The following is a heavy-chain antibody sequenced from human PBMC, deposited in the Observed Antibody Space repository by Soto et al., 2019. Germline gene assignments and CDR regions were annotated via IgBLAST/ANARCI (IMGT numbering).Heavy chain of an antibody. CDR3: ARGDGYSYGRSFDY. D-gene: IGHD5-18*01. CDR1: GGSFGGYS. V-gene: IGHV4-34*01. J-gene: IGHJ4*02. Sequence: SETLSLTCAVYGGSFGGYSWSWIRQPPGKGLEWIGEINHSGSTNYNPSLKSRVTISVDTSKNHFSLKLTSVSAADTAVYYCARGDGYSYGRSFDYWGQGTLVTVSS. CDR2: INHSGST.